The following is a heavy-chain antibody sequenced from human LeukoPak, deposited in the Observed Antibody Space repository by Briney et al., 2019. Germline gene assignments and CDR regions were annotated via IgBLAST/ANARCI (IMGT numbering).Heavy chain of an antibody. V-gene: IGHV3-30*04. Sequence: PGGSLRLSCAASGFTVSSYAMHWVRQAPGKGLEWVAVISYDGSNKYYADSVKGRFTISRDNSKNTLYLQMNSLRAEDTAVYYCARTFGDYHKGYYYYYMDVWGKGTTVTVSS. J-gene: IGHJ6*03. CDR1: GFTVSSYA. CDR3: ARTFGDYHKGYYYYYMDV. CDR2: ISYDGSNK. D-gene: IGHD4-17*01.